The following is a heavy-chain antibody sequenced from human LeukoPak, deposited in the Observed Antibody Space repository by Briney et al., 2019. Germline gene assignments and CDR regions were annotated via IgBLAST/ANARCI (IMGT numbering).Heavy chain of an antibody. CDR2: IKQDGSEK. CDR1: GFTFSSYW. Sequence: PGGSLRLSCAASGFTFSSYWMSWVRQAPGKGLEWVANIKQDGSEKHYVDSVKGRFTISRDNAKNSLYLQMNSLRAEDTAVYYCARDRVRYFDWLLSDDYYFEYWGQGPLVTVSS. J-gene: IGHJ4*02. V-gene: IGHV3-7*01. CDR3: ARDRVRYFDWLLSDDYYFEY. D-gene: IGHD3-9*01.